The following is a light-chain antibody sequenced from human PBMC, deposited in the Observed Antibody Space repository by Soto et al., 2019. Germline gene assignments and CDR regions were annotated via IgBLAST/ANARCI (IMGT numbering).Light chain of an antibody. Sequence: QPVLTQSPSASASLGASVKLTCTLSSGHSTYAIAWHQQQPEKGPRYLMKLSSDGSHSKGDGIPDRFSGSSSGAERYLTISGRQSEDGADYYCQTWDTGARVIFGGGTKVTAL. CDR3: QTWDTGARVI. CDR2: LSSDGSH. CDR1: SGHSTYA. J-gene: IGLJ2*01. V-gene: IGLV4-69*01.